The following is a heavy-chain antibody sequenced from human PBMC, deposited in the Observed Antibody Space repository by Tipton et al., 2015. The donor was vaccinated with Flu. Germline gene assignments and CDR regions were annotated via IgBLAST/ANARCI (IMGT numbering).Heavy chain of an antibody. J-gene: IGHJ4*02. CDR1: GASISSRSYY. CDR3: ARGYHGSGNYSPVGIDS. D-gene: IGHD3-10*01. CDR2: IYSSGST. Sequence: TLSLTCTVSGASISSRSYYWGWIRQPPGKGLEWIGCIYSSGSTYYNPSLKSRVTISLDTSKNQFSLKLSSVTAADTAVYYCARGYHGSGNYSPVGIDSWGQGTLVTVSS. V-gene: IGHV4-39*07.